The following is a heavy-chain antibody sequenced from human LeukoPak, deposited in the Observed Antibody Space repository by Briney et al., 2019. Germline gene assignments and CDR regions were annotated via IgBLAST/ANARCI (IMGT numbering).Heavy chain of an antibody. CDR2: IYYSGST. Sequence: SETLSLTCTVSGGSISSYYWSWIRQPPGKGLEWIGYIYYSGSTNYNPSLKSRVTISVDTSKNQFSLKLNSVTAADTAVYYCASGPYQLLLNYWGQGTLVTVSS. CDR1: GGSISSYY. D-gene: IGHD2-2*01. CDR3: ASGPYQLLLNY. J-gene: IGHJ4*02. V-gene: IGHV4-59*01.